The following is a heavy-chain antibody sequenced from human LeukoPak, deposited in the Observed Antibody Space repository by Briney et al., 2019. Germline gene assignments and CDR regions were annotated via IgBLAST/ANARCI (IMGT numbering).Heavy chain of an antibody. D-gene: IGHD2-21*01. CDR1: GFTFSSYT. Sequence: PGGSLRLSCAASGFTFSSYTMNWVRQAPGKGLEWVSYTTSSGKTIYYADSLEGRFTISRDNAKNSLYLQMSSLRAEDTALYYCARQAICGHNCYYRHLDLWGQGTLVTVSS. CDR2: TTSSGKTI. J-gene: IGHJ4*02. CDR3: ARQAICGHNCYYRHLDL. V-gene: IGHV3-48*01.